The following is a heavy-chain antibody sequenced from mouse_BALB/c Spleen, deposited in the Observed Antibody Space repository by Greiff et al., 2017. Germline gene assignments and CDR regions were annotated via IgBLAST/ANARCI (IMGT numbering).Heavy chain of an antibody. V-gene: IGHV1S29*02. CDR1: GYTFTDYN. Sequence: VQLQQSGPELVKPGASVKISCKASGYTFTDYNMHWVKQSPGKSLEWIGYIYPYNGGTGNNQKFKSKATMTVDNSSSTAYMELRSLTSEDSAVYYYARDYYGSGPDYWGQGTTLTVSS. D-gene: IGHD1-1*01. CDR3: ARDYYGSGPDY. CDR2: IYPYNGGT. J-gene: IGHJ2*01.